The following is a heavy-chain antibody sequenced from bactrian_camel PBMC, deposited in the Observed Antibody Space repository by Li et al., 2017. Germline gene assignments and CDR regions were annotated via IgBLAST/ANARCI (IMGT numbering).Heavy chain of an antibody. J-gene: IGHJ6*01. CDR1: GLMVSAND. CDR2: ISAVGST. CDR3: AAMTGGRYSPSSCIDNYGY. V-gene: IGHV3S40*01. D-gene: IGHD3*01. Sequence: QLVESGGGSVQAGGSLRLSCTVSGLMVSANDMTWVRQAPGKGLEWVSTISAVGSTAYTDSVKGRFSFSQGSAGYGDLQMNSLKPDDTAVYYCAAMTGGRYSPSSCIDNYGYWGQGTQVTVS.